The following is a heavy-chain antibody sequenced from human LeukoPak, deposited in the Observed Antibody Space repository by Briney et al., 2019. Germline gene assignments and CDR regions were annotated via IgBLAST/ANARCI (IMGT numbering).Heavy chain of an antibody. J-gene: IGHJ6*03. CDR3: ARHPGYSSSWYGDYYYYYMDV. CDR2: IYYSGST. D-gene: IGHD6-13*01. V-gene: IGHV4-39*01. Sequence: SETLSLTCTVSGGSISSSSYYWGWVRQPPGKGLEWIGSIYYSGSTYYNPSLKSRVTISVDTSKNQFSLKLSSVTAADTAVYYCARHPGYSSSWYGDYYYYYMDVWGKGTTVTISS. CDR1: GGSISSSSYY.